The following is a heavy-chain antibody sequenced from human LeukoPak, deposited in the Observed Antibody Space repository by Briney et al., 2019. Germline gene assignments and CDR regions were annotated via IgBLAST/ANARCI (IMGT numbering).Heavy chain of an antibody. V-gene: IGHV3-21*01. J-gene: IGHJ4*02. Sequence: GGSLRFSCAASGFTFSSYSMNWVRQAPGKGLEWVSSISSSSSYIYYADSVKGRFTISRDNAKNSLYLQMNSLRAEDTAVYYCASGEGWLQLGNAGLFNYWGQGTLVTVSS. CDR1: GFTFSSYS. CDR2: ISSSSSYI. D-gene: IGHD5-24*01. CDR3: ASGEGWLQLGNAGLFNY.